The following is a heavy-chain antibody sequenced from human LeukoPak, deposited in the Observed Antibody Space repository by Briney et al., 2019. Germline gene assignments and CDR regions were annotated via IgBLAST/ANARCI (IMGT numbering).Heavy chain of an antibody. Sequence: ASAKVSCKASGYTFTSYYMHWVRQAPGQGLEWMGIINPSGGSTSYAQKFQGRVTMTRDMSTSTVYMELSSLRSEDTAVYYCATAAQVVTAILNYWGQGTLVTVSS. CDR3: ATAAQVVTAILNY. V-gene: IGHV1-46*01. D-gene: IGHD2-21*02. CDR2: INPSGGST. J-gene: IGHJ4*02. CDR1: GYTFTSYY.